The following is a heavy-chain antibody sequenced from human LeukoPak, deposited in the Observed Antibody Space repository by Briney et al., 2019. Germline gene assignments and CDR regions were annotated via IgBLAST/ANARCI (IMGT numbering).Heavy chain of an antibody. V-gene: IGHV3-23*01. CDR2: MSASGGST. CDR1: GFTFSSYA. Sequence: GGSLRLSCAASGFTFSSYAMSWVRQAPGKGLAWVSVMSASGGSTYYADSVKRRFTISRDNSKNTLYLQMNSLRAEDTAVYYWAKGKHAAAGLNWFDPWGQGILVTVSS. J-gene: IGHJ5*02. CDR3: AKGKHAAAGLNWFDP. D-gene: IGHD6-13*01.